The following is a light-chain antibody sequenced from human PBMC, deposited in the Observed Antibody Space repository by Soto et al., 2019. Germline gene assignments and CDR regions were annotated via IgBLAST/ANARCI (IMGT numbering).Light chain of an antibody. CDR3: GSWDSSLSAYV. J-gene: IGLJ1*01. Sequence: QSALTQPPSVSGAPGQRATISCTGSSXNIGAGYDVHWYQQLPGTAPKLLIYGNSNRPSGVPDRFSGSKSGTSASLAITGLQAEDEADYYCGSWDSSLSAYVFGTGTRSPS. CDR1: SXNIGAGYD. CDR2: GNS. V-gene: IGLV1-40*01.